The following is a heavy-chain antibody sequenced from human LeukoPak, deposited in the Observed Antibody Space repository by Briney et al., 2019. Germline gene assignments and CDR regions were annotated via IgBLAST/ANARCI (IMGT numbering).Heavy chain of an antibody. CDR3: ARAGFWSGTYYFDY. Sequence: ASVKVSCKVSGYTLTELSMHWVRQAPGKGLEWMGGFDPEDGETIYAQKFQGRVTMTTDTSTSTAYMELRSLRSDDTAVYYCARAGFWSGTYYFDYWGQGTLVTVSS. CDR2: FDPEDGET. V-gene: IGHV1-24*01. CDR1: GYTLTELS. D-gene: IGHD3-3*01. J-gene: IGHJ4*02.